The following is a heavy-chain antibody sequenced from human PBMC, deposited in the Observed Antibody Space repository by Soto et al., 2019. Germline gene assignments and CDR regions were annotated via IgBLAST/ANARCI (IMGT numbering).Heavy chain of an antibody. CDR2: INTDSGNT. V-gene: IGHV1-3*04. J-gene: IGHJ2*01. CDR3: VRDRAVDWYLDL. D-gene: IGHD6-19*01. CDR1: GYSFTSCA. Sequence: QVQVVQSGAEVKKPGASVRLSCKTSGYSFTSCAIHWVRLAPGQRFEWMGWINTDSGNTKYSQKFQGRVTITRDTAASTTYMEVTSLTFEDTATYYCVRDRAVDWYLDLWGCGTLVTVSS.